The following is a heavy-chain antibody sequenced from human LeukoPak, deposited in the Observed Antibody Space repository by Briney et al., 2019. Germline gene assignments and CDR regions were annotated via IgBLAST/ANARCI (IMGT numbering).Heavy chain of an antibody. CDR1: GFTFSSYE. V-gene: IGHV3-48*03. D-gene: IGHD4-17*01. J-gene: IGHJ4*02. Sequence: PGGSLRLSCAASGFTFSSYEMNWVRQAPGKGLEWVSYIYSSGSSTKYADSVKGRFTISRDNAKNSLHLQMSSLRVEDTAVYYCARGAYGDYGRGYWGQGTLDTVSS. CDR3: ARGAYGDYGRGY. CDR2: IYSSGSST.